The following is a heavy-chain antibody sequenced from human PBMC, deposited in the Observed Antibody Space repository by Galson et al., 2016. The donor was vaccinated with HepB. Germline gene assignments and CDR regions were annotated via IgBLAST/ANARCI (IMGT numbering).Heavy chain of an antibody. J-gene: IGHJ4*02. V-gene: IGHV1-18*01. Sequence: SVKVSCKASGYSVTNYGISWVRQAPGQGLEWMGWISTYNGNTNYAQKLQGRVTTTTDTSTSTAYMELRSLRSDDTAVYYCARERGNYHYFDYWGQGTLVTVSS. D-gene: IGHD1-7*01. CDR3: ARERGNYHYFDY. CDR1: GYSVTNYG. CDR2: ISTYNGNT.